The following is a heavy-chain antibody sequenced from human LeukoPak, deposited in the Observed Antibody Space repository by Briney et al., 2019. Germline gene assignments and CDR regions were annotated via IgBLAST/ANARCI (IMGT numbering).Heavy chain of an antibody. CDR2: INHSGST. J-gene: IGHJ4*02. CDR3: ARKGSGWYGVLGY. Sequence: PSETLSLTCAVYGGSFSGYYWSWIRQPPGKGLEWIGEINHSGSTNYNPSLKSRVTISVDTSKNQFSLKLSSVTAADTAVYYCARKGSGWYGVLGYWGQGTLVTVSS. D-gene: IGHD6-19*01. CDR1: GGSFSGYY. V-gene: IGHV4-34*01.